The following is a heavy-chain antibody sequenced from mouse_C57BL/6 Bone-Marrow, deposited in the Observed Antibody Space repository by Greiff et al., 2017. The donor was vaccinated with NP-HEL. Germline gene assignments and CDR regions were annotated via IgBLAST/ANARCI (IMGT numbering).Heavy chain of an antibody. CDR3: ARWGRGSFAY. CDR1: GYTFTDYY. Sequence: EVQLQQSGPVLVKPGASVKMSCKASGYTFTDYYMNWVKQSHGKSLEWIGVINPYNGGTSYNQKFKGKATLTVDKSSSTAYMELNSLTSEDSAVYYCARWGRGSFAYWGQGTLVTVSA. J-gene: IGHJ3*01. CDR2: INPYNGGT. V-gene: IGHV1-19*01.